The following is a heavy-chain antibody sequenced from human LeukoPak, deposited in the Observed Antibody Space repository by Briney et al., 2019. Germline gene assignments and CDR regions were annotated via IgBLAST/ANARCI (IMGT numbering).Heavy chain of an antibody. V-gene: IGHV4-59*11. CDR1: GGSISSHY. D-gene: IGHD2-21*01. CDR2: IYYSGST. Sequence: SETLSLTCTVSGGSISSHYWSWIRQPPGKGLEWIGYIYYSGSTNYNPSLKSRVAISVDTSKNQFSLKLSSVTAADTAVYYCARVKGVLVFDYWGQGTLVTVSS. CDR3: ARVKGVLVFDY. J-gene: IGHJ4*02.